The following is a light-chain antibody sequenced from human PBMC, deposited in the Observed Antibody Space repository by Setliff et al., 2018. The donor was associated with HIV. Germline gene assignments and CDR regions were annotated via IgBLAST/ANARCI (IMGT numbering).Light chain of an antibody. CDR1: NIDTQS. V-gene: IGLV3-21*04. CDR3: QVWDSTSDRVI. J-gene: IGLJ2*01. CDR2: YDT. Sequence: SYELTQPPSVSLAPGKTARITCGGHNIDTQSVHWYQQKPGQAPVLVIYYDTDRPSGIPERFSGSNSGGTVTLTITSVEAGDEADYFCQVWDSTSDRVIFGGGTQLTVL.